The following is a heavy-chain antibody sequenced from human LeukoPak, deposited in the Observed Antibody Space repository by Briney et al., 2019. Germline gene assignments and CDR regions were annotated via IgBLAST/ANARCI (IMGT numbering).Heavy chain of an antibody. V-gene: IGHV3-30*02. J-gene: IGHJ6*03. CDR1: GFTFSSYG. CDR2: IRYDGSKK. CDR3: TKSFYLYMDV. Sequence: PGGSLRLSCAASGFTFSSYGMHWVRQAPGKGLEWVAFIRYDGSKKYFADSVKGRFTISRDNSKNTLYLQMNSLRTEDTAVYYCTKSFYLYMDVWGKGTTVTVSS.